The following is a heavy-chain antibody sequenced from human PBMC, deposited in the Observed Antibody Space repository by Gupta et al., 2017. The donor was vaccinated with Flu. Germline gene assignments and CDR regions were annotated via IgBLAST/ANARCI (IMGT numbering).Heavy chain of an antibody. CDR1: GYTFTGYY. CDR3: ARGEEGYCSSTSCYSYYYYGMDV. Sequence: QVQLVQSGAEVKKPGASVKVSCKASGYTFTGYYLHWVPQAPGQGLEWMGWINPNSGGTNYAQKFQGRVTMTRDTSISTAYMELSRLRSDDTAVYYCARGEEGYCSSTSCYSYYYYGMDVWCQGTTVTVSS. J-gene: IGHJ6*02. D-gene: IGHD2-2*02. V-gene: IGHV1-2*02. CDR2: INPNSGGT.